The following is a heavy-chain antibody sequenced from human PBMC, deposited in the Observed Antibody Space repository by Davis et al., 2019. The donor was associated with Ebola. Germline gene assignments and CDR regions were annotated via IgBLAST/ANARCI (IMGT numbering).Heavy chain of an antibody. V-gene: IGHV3-30*04. CDR2: ISYDGSNK. D-gene: IGHD1-14*01. J-gene: IGHJ2*01. CDR3: ARDLPGGDWYFDL. CDR1: GFTFSSYA. Sequence: GESLKISCAASGFTFSSYAMHWVRQAPGKGLEWVAVISYDGSNKYYADFVKGRFTISRDNSKNTLYLQMSSLRAEDTAVYYCARDLPGGDWYFDLWGRGTLVTVSS.